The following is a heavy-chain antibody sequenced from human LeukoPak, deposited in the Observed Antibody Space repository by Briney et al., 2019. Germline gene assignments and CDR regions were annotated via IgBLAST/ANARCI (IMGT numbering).Heavy chain of an antibody. CDR3: ARDRVNWNDVGGLFDY. CDR2: ICSGGNT. V-gene: IGHV3-53*01. CDR1: GFTFSSYN. J-gene: IGHJ4*02. Sequence: HPGGSLRLSCAASGFTFSSYNMNWVRQAPGKGLEWVSFICSGGNTNYADSVKGRFTISRDISKNTLYLQMDSLSAEDTAVYYCARDRVNWNDVGGLFDYWGQGTLVTVSS. D-gene: IGHD1-1*01.